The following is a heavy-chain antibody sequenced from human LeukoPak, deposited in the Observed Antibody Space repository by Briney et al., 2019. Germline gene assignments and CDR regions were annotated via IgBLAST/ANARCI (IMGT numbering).Heavy chain of an antibody. CDR1: GFTFTSYG. J-gene: IGHJ4*02. Sequence: GGSLRLSCAASGFTFTSYGMYWVRQAPGKGLKWVSTITSSGGSTYYADSVKGRFTISRDNSKNTLFLQMNGLRAEDTAVYYCARLVGATTDFDYWGQGTLVTVSS. V-gene: IGHV3-23*01. D-gene: IGHD1-26*01. CDR3: ARLVGATTDFDY. CDR2: ITSSGGST.